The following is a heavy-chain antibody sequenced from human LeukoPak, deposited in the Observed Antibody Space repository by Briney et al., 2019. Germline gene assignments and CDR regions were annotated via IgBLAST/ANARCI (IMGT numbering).Heavy chain of an antibody. CDR1: GASFSGYY. Sequence: KPSETLSLTCAVYGASFSGYYWSWSRQPPGRGLEWIGEINHSGSTNYNPSLKSRVTISVDTSKNQFSLKLTSVTAADTAVYYYARGPTDVVVVVATDYYYGMDVWGQGTTVTVSS. V-gene: IGHV4-34*01. CDR2: INHSGST. D-gene: IGHD2-15*01. J-gene: IGHJ6*02. CDR3: ARGPTDVVVVVATDYYYGMDV.